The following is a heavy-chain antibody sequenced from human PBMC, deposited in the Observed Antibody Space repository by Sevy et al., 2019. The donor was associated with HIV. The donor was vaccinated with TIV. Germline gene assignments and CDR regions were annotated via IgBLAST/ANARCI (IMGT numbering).Heavy chain of an antibody. J-gene: IGHJ6*02. D-gene: IGHD2-21*01. V-gene: IGHV3-30*04. Sequence: GGSLRLSCAASGFTFSIYAIHWVRQAPGKGLEWVTVISYDGGNIYYADSVKGRFTISRDNSKDTVYLQMNSLRPEDTAVYYCARDLPSAVINPFYYYGMDVWGQETTVTVSS. CDR1: GFTFSIYA. CDR2: ISYDGGNI. CDR3: ARDLPSAVINPFYYYGMDV.